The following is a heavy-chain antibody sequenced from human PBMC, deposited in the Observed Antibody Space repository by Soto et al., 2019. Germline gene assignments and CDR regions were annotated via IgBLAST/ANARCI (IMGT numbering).Heavy chain of an antibody. CDR3: ALYLGDYTNNWFDP. D-gene: IGHD4-17*01. CDR2: ISAYNGNT. V-gene: IGHV1-18*01. J-gene: IGHJ5*02. CDR1: GYTFTSYG. Sequence: ASVKVSCKASGYTFTSYGISWVRQAPGQGLEWMGWISAYNGNTNYAQKLQGRVTMTTDTSTSTAYMELRSLRSDDTAVYYCALYLGDYTNNWFDPCGQGSLVTVSS.